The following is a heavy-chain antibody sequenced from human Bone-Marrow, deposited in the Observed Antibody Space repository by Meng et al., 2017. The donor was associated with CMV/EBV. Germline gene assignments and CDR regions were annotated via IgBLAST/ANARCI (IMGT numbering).Heavy chain of an antibody. CDR2: ISTYNGNT. CDR3: ARDTLNWNFDY. D-gene: IGHD1-1*01. J-gene: IGHJ4*02. Sequence: GESLKISCKASGYTFTNYGITWVRQAPGQGLEWMGWISTYNGNTNYAPNLQGRVTMTTDTSTSTAYMSLRRLKSDDTAVYFCARDTLNWNFDYWGQGTPVTVSS. CDR1: GYTFTNYG. V-gene: IGHV1-18*01.